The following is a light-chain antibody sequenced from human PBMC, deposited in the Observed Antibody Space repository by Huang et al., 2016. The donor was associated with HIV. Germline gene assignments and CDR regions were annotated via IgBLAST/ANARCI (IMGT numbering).Light chain of an antibody. CDR2: DAS. CDR3: QQSYSTLMYT. V-gene: IGKV1-39*01. J-gene: IGKJ2*01. CDR1: VSIDTY. Sequence: DIQMTQSPSSVSASIGDRVTITCRARVSIDTYLNWYQQKPGKAPKLLIYDASRLQSVVPSRFSGSGSGTDFTLTISSLQPEDLATYYCQQSYSTLMYTFGQGTKLEIK.